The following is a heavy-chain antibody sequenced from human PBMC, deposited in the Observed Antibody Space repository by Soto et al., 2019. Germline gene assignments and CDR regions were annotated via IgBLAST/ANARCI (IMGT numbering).Heavy chain of an antibody. D-gene: IGHD5-12*01. J-gene: IGHJ4*02. V-gene: IGHV4-59*08. CDR3: AERIVAKETFDY. Sequence: SETLSLTCTFSGCSRISYYWSLIRQPPGRGLEWIGFIYYAGSTKYNPSLNSRVTISVDTSKNQFSLTVTSVTAADTAVYYCAERIVAKETFDYWGQGTLVTVSS. CDR1: GCSRISYY. CDR2: IYYAGST.